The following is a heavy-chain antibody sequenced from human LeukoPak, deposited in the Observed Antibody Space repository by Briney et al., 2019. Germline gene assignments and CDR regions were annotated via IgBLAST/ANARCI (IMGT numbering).Heavy chain of an antibody. J-gene: IGHJ4*02. D-gene: IGHD5-12*01. V-gene: IGHV3-23*01. Sequence: GGLDSPFCPASGFTFSSYGMSWARQAPGKGVEWVSVISGSVGDRDYTDSVKGRFTISSDNCKNTLFLQLNSLRAEDTAIYYCAKSPVGYDYWGQGTLVTVSS. CDR1: GFTFSSYG. CDR3: AKSPVGYDY. CDR2: ISGSVGDR.